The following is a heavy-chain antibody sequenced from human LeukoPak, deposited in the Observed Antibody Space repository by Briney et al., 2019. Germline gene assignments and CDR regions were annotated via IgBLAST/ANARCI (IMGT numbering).Heavy chain of an antibody. V-gene: IGHV4-59*01. D-gene: IGHD1-1*01. CDR2: IYYTGST. Sequence: SETLSLTCTVSGDSITNFYWNWIRQPPGKGLEWIGYIYYTGSTTFNPSLKSGVTMSVDTSKNQFSLKLSSVTAADTAVYFCARWMGTWNAFDIWGQGTVVTVSS. CDR1: GDSITNFY. J-gene: IGHJ3*02. CDR3: ARWMGTWNAFDI.